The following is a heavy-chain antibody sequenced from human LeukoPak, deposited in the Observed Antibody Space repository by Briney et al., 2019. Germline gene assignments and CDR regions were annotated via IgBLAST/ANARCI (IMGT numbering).Heavy chain of an antibody. CDR3: ARSGWATGTTPWYFDY. CDR1: GYTFTSYY. D-gene: IGHD1-1*01. CDR2: INPSGGST. V-gene: IGHV1-46*01. Sequence: ASVKVSCKAYGYTFTSYYMHWVRQAPGQGLEWMGIINPSGGSTSYAQKFQGRVTMTRDTSTSTVYMELSSLRSEDTAVYYCARSGWATGTTPWYFDYWGQGTLVTVSS. J-gene: IGHJ4*02.